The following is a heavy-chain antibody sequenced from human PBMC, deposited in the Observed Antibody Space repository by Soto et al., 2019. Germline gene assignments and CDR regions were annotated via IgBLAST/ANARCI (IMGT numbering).Heavy chain of an antibody. Sequence: EVQLVESGGGLVQPGGSLRLSCAASGFTVSSNYMSWVRQAPGKGLEWVSVIYSGGSTYYADSVKGRFTISRDNSKNTLYLQMNSLRAEDTAVYYCARDLTPDIAVAGPDYWGQGTLVTVSS. CDR2: IYSGGST. CDR3: ARDLTPDIAVAGPDY. J-gene: IGHJ4*02. CDR1: GFTVSSNY. D-gene: IGHD6-19*01. V-gene: IGHV3-66*01.